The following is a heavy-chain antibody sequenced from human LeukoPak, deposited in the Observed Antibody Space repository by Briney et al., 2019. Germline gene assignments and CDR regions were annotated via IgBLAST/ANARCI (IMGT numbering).Heavy chain of an antibody. CDR2: IKQAGRQK. V-gene: IGHV3-7*01. J-gene: IGHJ4*02. D-gene: IGHD7-27*01. CDR1: GFTFTGDW. Sequence: VRTPRPSRAASGFTFTGDWMVSVPGAPGKGLEWVADIKQAGRQKPSMASVKGGFTISRDNAKKSLCLQMSNLSAEYTGVYYCAREDWGPDYWGQGTLVTVSS. CDR3: AREDWGPDY.